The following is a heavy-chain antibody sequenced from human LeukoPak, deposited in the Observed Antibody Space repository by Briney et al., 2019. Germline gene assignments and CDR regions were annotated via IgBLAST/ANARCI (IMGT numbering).Heavy chain of an antibody. CDR2: ISSSGSTI. D-gene: IGHD5-24*01. CDR3: ARRGDGNNGNY. CDR1: GFTFSSYE. Sequence: GGSLRLSCAASGFTFSSYEMNWVRQAPGKGLEWVSYISSSGSTIYYADSVKGRFTISRDNAKNSLYVQMDSLRAEDTAVYDCARRGDGNNGNYGGQGPRVTVPS. V-gene: IGHV3-48*03. J-gene: IGHJ4*02.